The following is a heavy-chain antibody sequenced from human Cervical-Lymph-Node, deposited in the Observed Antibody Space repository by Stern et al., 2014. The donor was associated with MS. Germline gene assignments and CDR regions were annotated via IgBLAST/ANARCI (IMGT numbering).Heavy chain of an antibody. CDR1: GFSVATAGVG. Sequence: QVTLKESGPTLVKPTQTVTLTCTLSGFSVATAGVGVGWIRQPPGKALEWLALIFWDDDKLYSPSLKNRLTIIKDTSKNQVVLTMTNVDPVDTATYYCAHSRVKYCRGGTCYSSLFDYWGQGTLVTVSS. CDR2: IFWDDDK. J-gene: IGHJ4*02. D-gene: IGHD2-15*01. V-gene: IGHV2-5*02. CDR3: AHSRVKYCRGGTCYSSLFDY.